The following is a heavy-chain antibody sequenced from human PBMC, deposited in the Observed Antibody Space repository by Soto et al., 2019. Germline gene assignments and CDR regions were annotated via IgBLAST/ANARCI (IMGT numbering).Heavy chain of an antibody. CDR3: ARRWGTTFDY. Sequence: SETLSLTCTVSGGSISSYYWSWIRQPPGKGLEWIGYIYYSGSTNYNPSLKRRVTISVDTSKNQFSLKLSSVTAADTAVYYCARRWGTTFDYWGQGTLVTVSS. D-gene: IGHD3-16*01. CDR1: GGSISSYY. CDR2: IYYSGST. J-gene: IGHJ4*02. V-gene: IGHV4-59*08.